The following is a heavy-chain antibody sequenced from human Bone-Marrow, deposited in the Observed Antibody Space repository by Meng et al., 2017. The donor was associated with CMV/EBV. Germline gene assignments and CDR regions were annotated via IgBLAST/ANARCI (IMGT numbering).Heavy chain of an antibody. V-gene: IGHV1-69*10. J-gene: IGHJ6*02. CDR2: IIPILGIA. CDR1: GGTFSSYA. D-gene: IGHD5-24*01. Sequence: SVKVSCKASGGTFSSYAISWVRQAPGQGLEWMGGIIPILGIANYAQKFQGRVTITADKSTSTAYMELNNLRAEDTAVYYCARDHSRDGYNSYYYGMDVWGQGTTVTVSS. CDR3: ARDHSRDGYNSYYYGMDV.